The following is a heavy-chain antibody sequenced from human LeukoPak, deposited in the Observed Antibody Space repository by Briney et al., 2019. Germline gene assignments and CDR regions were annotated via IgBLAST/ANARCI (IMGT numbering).Heavy chain of an antibody. D-gene: IGHD4-17*01. CDR2: ISYDGSNK. CDR1: GFAFSSYG. V-gene: IGHV3-30*03. J-gene: IGHJ4*02. CDR3: ARDPPMITVTTWGY. Sequence: PGRSLRLSCGASGFAFSSYGMHWVRQAPGKGLEWVAVISYDGSNKYYADSVKGRFTISRDNSKNTPYLQMNSLRAEDTAVYYCARDPPMITVTTWGYWGQGTLVTVSS.